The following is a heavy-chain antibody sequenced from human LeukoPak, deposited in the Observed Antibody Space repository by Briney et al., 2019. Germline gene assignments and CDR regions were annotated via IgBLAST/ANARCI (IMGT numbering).Heavy chain of an antibody. CDR3: ARGLRGYSYGRSFDY. D-gene: IGHD5-18*01. J-gene: IGHJ4*02. V-gene: IGHV4-39*07. CDR1: GGSISTSNYY. CDR2: IFYSGST. Sequence: SETLSLTCTVSGGSISTSNYYWGWIRQPPGKGLEWIGNIFYSGSTYYSPSLKSRVTISLDTSRNQFSLKLNSVTAADTAVYYCARGLRGYSYGRSFDYWGQGTLVTVSS.